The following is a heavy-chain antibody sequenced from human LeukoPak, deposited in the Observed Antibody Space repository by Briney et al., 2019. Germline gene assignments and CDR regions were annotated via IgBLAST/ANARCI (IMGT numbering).Heavy chain of an antibody. CDR1: GFTVSSNY. Sequence: GGSLRLSCAASGFTVSSNYMSWVRQAPGKGLEWVSVIYSGGSTYYADSVKGRFTISRDNSKNTLYLQMNSLRAEDTAVYYCARDSGYSSGRHYYYYMDVWGKGTTVTVSS. CDR3: ARDSGYSSGRHYYYYMDV. D-gene: IGHD6-19*01. CDR2: IYSGGST. V-gene: IGHV3-66*01. J-gene: IGHJ6*03.